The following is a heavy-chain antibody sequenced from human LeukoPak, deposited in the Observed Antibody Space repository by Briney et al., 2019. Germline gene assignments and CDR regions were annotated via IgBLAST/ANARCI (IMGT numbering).Heavy chain of an antibody. CDR2: ISTYNGNT. CDR1: SYRSPNYG. CDR3: AIPAKGAYFYYYMDV. J-gene: IGHJ6*03. Sequence: GASVKVSCKASSYRSPNYGITWVRQAPGHGLEWMGWISTYNGNTQYAQNLQGRVTLTTDSSTNTVYMELRSLTSDDTAVYYCAIPAKGAYFYYYMDVWGGGTSVTVSS. V-gene: IGHV1-18*01.